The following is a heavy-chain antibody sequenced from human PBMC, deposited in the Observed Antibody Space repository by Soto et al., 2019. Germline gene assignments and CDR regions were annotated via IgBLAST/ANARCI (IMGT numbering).Heavy chain of an antibody. CDR2: FVPVFGSA. CDR1: GAAFNTIT. D-gene: IGHD3-9*01. Sequence: QVQLVQSGAEVKKPGSSVRVSCKASGAAFNTITINWVRQAPGQGLEWMGGFVPVFGSATYAQKFQGRVAITADASTSTFYMELSRLNSEDTALYYCVREDDTTGSYSWFDPWAREPWSPCPQ. CDR3: VREDDTTGSYSWFDP. J-gene: IGHJ5*02. V-gene: IGHV1-69*01.